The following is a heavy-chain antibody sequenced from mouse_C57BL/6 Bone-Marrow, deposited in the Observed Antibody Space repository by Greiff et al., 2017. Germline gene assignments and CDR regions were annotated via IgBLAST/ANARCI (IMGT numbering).Heavy chain of an antibody. CDR3: TTYGSSLWYFDV. V-gene: IGHV14-4*01. Sequence: EVQLQQSGAELVRPGASVKLSCTASGFNIKDDYMHWVKQRPEQGLEWIGWIDPENGDTESASKFQGKATITADTSSNTAYLQLSSLTSEDTAGYCSTTYGSSLWYFDVWGTGTTVTVSS. CDR1: GFNIKDDY. CDR2: IDPENGDT. J-gene: IGHJ1*03. D-gene: IGHD1-1*01.